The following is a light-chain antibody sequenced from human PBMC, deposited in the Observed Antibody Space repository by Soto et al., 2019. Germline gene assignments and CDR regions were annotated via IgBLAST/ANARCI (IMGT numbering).Light chain of an antibody. Sequence: IQLTQSPSSLSASIRDRATITCRASQGISSYLAWYQQKPGKAPKLLIYSASTLQSGVPSRFSGSGSGTDFTLTISSLQPEDFASYYCQHLNSYSYTFGQGTKLEIK. CDR3: QHLNSYSYT. CDR1: QGISSY. V-gene: IGKV1-9*01. J-gene: IGKJ2*01. CDR2: SAS.